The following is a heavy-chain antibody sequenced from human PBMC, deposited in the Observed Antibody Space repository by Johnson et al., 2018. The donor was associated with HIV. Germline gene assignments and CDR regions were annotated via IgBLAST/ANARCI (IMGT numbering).Heavy chain of an antibody. CDR2: ISYDGSNK. CDR1: GFTFSSSA. Sequence: QVQLVESGGGVVQPGRSLRLSCAASGFTFSSSAVHWVRQAPGKGLEWVAIISYDGSNKYYADSVKGRFTISRDNSKNTLYLQMNSLRAEDTAVYYCAKDRGLSAFDSWGQGTMVTVSS. D-gene: IGHD3-10*01. CDR3: AKDRGLSAFDS. J-gene: IGHJ3*02. V-gene: IGHV3-30-3*01.